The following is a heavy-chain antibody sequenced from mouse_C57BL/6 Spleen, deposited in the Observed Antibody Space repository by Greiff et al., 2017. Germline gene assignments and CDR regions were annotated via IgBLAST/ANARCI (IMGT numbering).Heavy chain of an antibody. CDR1: GYTFTDYE. D-gene: IGHD1-1*01. Sequence: QVQLKQSGAELVRPGASVTLSCKASGYTFTDYEMHWVKQTPVHGLEWIGAIDPETGGTAYNQKFKGKAILTADKSSSTAYMELRSLTSEDSAVYYCTREKIYYDGTGAMDYWGQGTSVTVSS. CDR2: IDPETGGT. V-gene: IGHV1-15*01. CDR3: TREKIYYDGTGAMDY. J-gene: IGHJ4*01.